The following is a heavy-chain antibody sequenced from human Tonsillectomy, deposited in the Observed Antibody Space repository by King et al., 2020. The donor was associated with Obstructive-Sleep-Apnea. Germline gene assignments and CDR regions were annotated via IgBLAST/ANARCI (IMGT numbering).Heavy chain of an antibody. CDR3: ARDLGGGYSGYDNSYYYGMDV. D-gene: IGHD5-12*01. CDR1: GFTFSSYW. Sequence: VQLVESGGGLVQPGGSLRLSCAASGFTFSSYWMSWVRQAPGKGLEWVANIKQDGSEKYYVDSVKGRFTISSDNAKNSLYLQMNSLRAEDTAVYYCARDLGGGYSGYDNSYYYGMDVWGQGTTVTVSS. CDR2: IKQDGSEK. V-gene: IGHV3-7*03. J-gene: IGHJ6*02.